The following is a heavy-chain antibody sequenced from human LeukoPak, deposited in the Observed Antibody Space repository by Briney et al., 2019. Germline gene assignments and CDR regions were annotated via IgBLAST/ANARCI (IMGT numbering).Heavy chain of an antibody. V-gene: IGHV4-61*02. CDR2: IYTSGST. D-gene: IGHD4-17*01. CDR1: GGSISSGSYY. CDR3: ARGRHGLQPFDY. Sequence: PSETLSLTCTVSGGSISSGSYYWSWIRQPAGKGLEWIGRIYTSGSTNYNSSLKSRVTISVDTSKNQFSLKLSSVTAADTAVYYCARGRHGLQPFDYWGQGTLVTVSS. J-gene: IGHJ4*02.